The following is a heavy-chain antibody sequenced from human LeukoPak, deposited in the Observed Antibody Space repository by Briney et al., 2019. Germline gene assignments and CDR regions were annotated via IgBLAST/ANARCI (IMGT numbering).Heavy chain of an antibody. D-gene: IGHD3-10*01. V-gene: IGHV3-53*01. CDR3: ARWDYYGSGSLDY. CDR2: IYSGGRT. J-gene: IGHJ4*02. Sequence: GGSLRLSCAASEFTVSSNYMTWVRQAPGKGLGWVSLIYSGGRTYYADSVKGRFTISRDNSKNTLYLQMTSLRAEDTAVYYCARWDYYGSGSLDYWGQGTLVTVSS. CDR1: EFTVSSNY.